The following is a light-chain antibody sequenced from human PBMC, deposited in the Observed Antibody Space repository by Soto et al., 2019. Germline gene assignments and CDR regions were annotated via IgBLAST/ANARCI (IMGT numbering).Light chain of an antibody. J-gene: IGKJ1*01. V-gene: IGKV3-20*01. CDR1: QSVTGSY. Sequence: EFVLTQSPGTLSLSPGERATLSCRASQSVTGSYLAWYQQKPGQAPRLLIYGASSRATGIPDRFSGSGSGTDFTLTISRLEPEDFAVYYCQQYGSSPLTFGQGTKVESK. CDR3: QQYGSSPLT. CDR2: GAS.